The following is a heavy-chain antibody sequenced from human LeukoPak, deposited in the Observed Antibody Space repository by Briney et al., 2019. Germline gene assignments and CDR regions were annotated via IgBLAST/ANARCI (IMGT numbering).Heavy chain of an antibody. V-gene: IGHV3-21*01. CDR2: ISSSSSYI. J-gene: IGHJ3*02. D-gene: IGHD3-10*01. Sequence: GGSLRLSCAASGFTFSTYGMHWVRQAPGRGLEWVSSISSSSSYIKSADSAKGRFTISRDNAKNSLYLQMNSLRVEDTAVYYCASFGSGSNLDAFDIWGQGTMVTVSS. CDR3: ASFGSGSNLDAFDI. CDR1: GFTFSTYG.